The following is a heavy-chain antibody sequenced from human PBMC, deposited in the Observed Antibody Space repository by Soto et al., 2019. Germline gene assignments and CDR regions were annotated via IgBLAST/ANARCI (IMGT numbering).Heavy chain of an antibody. CDR3: ARDLGYYDSSGYFDY. V-gene: IGHV3-11*01. CDR2: ISSSDSII. CDR1: VFTFNDSY. J-gene: IGHJ4*02. Sequence: GSLRLSCAASVFTFNDSYMSWIRQAPGKGLEWVSYISSSDSIIYYSDSVKGRFIISRDNAKNSLYLQMNSLRAEDTAVYYCARDLGYYDSSGYFDYWGQGTLVTVSS. D-gene: IGHD3-22*01.